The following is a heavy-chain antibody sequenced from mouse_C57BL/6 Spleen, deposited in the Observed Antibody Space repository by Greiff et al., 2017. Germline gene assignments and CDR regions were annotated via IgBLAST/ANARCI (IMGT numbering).Heavy chain of an antibody. V-gene: IGHV1-62-2*01. J-gene: IGHJ1*03. CDR3: ARHGRGIYYDYGDGYFDV. Sequence: VQLQQSGAELVKPGASVTLSCKASGYTFTEYTIHWVKQRPGQGLEWIGWFYPGSGSIKYNEKFKDQATLTADKSSSTVYMELSRLTSEDSAVYFCARHGRGIYYDYGDGYFDVWGTGTTVTVSA. D-gene: IGHD2-4*01. CDR1: GYTFTEYT. CDR2: FYPGSGSI.